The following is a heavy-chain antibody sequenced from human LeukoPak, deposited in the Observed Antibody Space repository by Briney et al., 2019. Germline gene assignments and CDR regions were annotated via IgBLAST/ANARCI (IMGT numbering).Heavy chain of an antibody. CDR1: GFTFSSYA. D-gene: IGHD3-3*01. Sequence: GGSLRLSCAASGFTFSSYAMSWVRQAPGKGLEWVSAISGSGGSTYYADSVKGRFTIPRDNSKNTLYLQMNSLRAEDTAVYYCAKDGYYDFWSGSFFDYWGQGTLVTVSS. V-gene: IGHV3-23*01. J-gene: IGHJ4*02. CDR3: AKDGYYDFWSGSFFDY. CDR2: ISGSGGST.